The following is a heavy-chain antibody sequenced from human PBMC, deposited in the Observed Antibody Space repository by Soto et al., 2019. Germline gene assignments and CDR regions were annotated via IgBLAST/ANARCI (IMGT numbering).Heavy chain of an antibody. Sequence: QVQLVQSGAEVKKPGSSVKVSCKASGGTLSSYNISWVRQAPGQGLEWMGRIIPILGIANYAQKFQCRVTITADKSTSTADMELSSLRSDDTAGYYCARPKGDRRCTYNWFDPLGQGTLVTVSS. V-gene: IGHV1-69*02. D-gene: IGHD2-15*01. CDR2: IIPILGIA. CDR1: GGTLSSYN. CDR3: ARPKGDRRCTYNWFDP. J-gene: IGHJ5*02.